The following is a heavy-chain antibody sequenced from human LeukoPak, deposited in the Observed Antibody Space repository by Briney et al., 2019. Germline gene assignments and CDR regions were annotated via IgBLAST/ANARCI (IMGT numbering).Heavy chain of an antibody. CDR1: GFTFIDFY. CDR2: VDPEDNKT. J-gene: IGHJ4*02. Sequence: ASVKVSCKVSGFTFIDFYMHWVRQAPGKGLEWMGLVDPEDNKTTYTEKFQGRVTLTADTSTDTAYMELISLRSEDTAVYYCATYNNDNPGSFDYWGQGTLLTVSS. D-gene: IGHD1-1*01. V-gene: IGHV1-69-2*01. CDR3: ATYNNDNPGSFDY.